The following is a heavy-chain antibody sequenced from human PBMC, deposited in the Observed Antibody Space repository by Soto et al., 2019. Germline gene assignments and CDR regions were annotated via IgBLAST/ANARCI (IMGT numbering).Heavy chain of an antibody. CDR2: IDPSDSYT. J-gene: IGHJ4*02. Sequence: PGESLKISCKGSGYNFTSYWISWVGQKPGKCLAWMGRIDPSDSYTNDSPAFQGHVTMSVDKSISTAYLQWSRLKASDTAMYYCARCGYDSSGYYRHFDYWGQGTLVTVSS. CDR1: GYNFTSYW. D-gene: IGHD3-22*01. V-gene: IGHV5-10-1*01. CDR3: ARCGYDSSGYYRHFDY.